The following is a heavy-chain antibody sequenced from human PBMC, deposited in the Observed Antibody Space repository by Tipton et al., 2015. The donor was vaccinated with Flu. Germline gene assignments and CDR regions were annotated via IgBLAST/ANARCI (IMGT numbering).Heavy chain of an antibody. CDR2: ICPGSP. CDR1: GASVGSPYC. V-gene: IGHV4-38-2*01. CDR3: ARRDFSNYVSEPKNWFDL. Sequence: TLSLTCSVSGASVGSPYCWGWVRQPPGKGLEWIGNICPGSPHYNPSLRSRVTISVARAKAQFSLRLTSVTAADTAVYFCARRDFSNYVSEPKNWFDLWGQGTLVTVSS. J-gene: IGHJ5*01. D-gene: IGHD4-11*01.